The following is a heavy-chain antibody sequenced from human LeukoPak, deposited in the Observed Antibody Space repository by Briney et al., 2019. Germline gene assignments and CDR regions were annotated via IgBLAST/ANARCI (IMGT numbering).Heavy chain of an antibody. Sequence: SVKVSCKASGGTFSSYAISWVRQAPGQGLEWMGGIIPIFGTANYAQKFQGRVTITADESTSTAYMELSRLRSDDTAVYYCARGPVRTMVRGNPFDYWGQGTLVTVSS. D-gene: IGHD3-10*01. CDR1: GGTFSSYA. CDR3: ARGPVRTMVRGNPFDY. CDR2: IIPIFGTA. J-gene: IGHJ4*02. V-gene: IGHV1-69*13.